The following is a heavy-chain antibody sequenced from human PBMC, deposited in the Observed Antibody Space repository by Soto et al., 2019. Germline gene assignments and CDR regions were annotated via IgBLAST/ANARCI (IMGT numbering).Heavy chain of an antibody. V-gene: IGHV3-74*01. Sequence: EVQLVESGGALVQPGGSLRLSCAASGFSFSSYWMHWVRQGPGKGLVWVSRIHGDGGRTNYADSVKGRFTISSDNAKNTVYLQMGSLRAEETAVYYCARGVRGVYGFDIWGQGTLVTVSS. D-gene: IGHD6-13*01. J-gene: IGHJ3*02. CDR1: GFSFSSYW. CDR2: IHGDGGRT. CDR3: ARGVRGVYGFDI.